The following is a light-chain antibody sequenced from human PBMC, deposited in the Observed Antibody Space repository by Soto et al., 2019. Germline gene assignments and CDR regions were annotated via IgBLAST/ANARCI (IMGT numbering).Light chain of an antibody. Sequence: EIVLTQSPGTLSLSPGERATLSCRASQSVSSSYLAWYQQKPGQAPRLLIYGASSRATGIPDRFSGSGSGTDLTLNISRLEPEDFAVYYCQQYGSSPRTFGQGTKVDIK. CDR3: QQYGSSPRT. J-gene: IGKJ1*01. V-gene: IGKV3-20*01. CDR2: GAS. CDR1: QSVSSSY.